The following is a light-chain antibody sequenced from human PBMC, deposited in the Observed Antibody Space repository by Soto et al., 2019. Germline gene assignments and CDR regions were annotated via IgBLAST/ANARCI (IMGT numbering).Light chain of an antibody. CDR1: SSNIGAGYD. J-gene: IGLJ7*01. Sequence: QLVLTQPPSVSGAPGQRVTISCTGSSSNIGAGYDVHWYQQLPGTAPKLLIYGNSKRPSGVPDRFSGSKSGTSASLAITGLQAEDEADYYCQSYDSSLSGAVFGGGTQLTVL. CDR3: QSYDSSLSGAV. V-gene: IGLV1-40*01. CDR2: GNS.